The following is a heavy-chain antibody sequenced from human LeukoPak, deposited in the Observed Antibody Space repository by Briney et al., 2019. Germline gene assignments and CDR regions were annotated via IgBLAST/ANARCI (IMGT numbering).Heavy chain of an antibody. J-gene: IGHJ4*02. CDR1: GFTFSSYC. CDR2: INKDESEK. V-gene: IGHV3-7*03. CDR3: ARCRTTVTAMPGY. D-gene: IGHD4-17*01. Sequence: GGSLRLSCAASGFTFSSYCMSWVRQAPGKGLEGVANINKDESEKYYVDSVKGRFTISRDNAKNSLYLQMNSLRAEDAAVYYCARCRTTVTAMPGYWGQGTLVTVSS.